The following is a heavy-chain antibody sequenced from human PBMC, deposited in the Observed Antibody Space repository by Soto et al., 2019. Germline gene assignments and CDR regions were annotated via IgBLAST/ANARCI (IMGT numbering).Heavy chain of an antibody. CDR3: ARRAETNGWNGFGADKYYFDF. CDR2: LNPNTGNS. CDR1: GYSFTSYD. J-gene: IGHJ4*02. V-gene: IGHV1-8*01. Sequence: XSVKVSCNASGYSFTSYDIYWVRQATGQGLEWMGWLNPNTGNSGYAQKFQGRITVTSDTSINTVHMELSSLRSEDTAVYYCARRAETNGWNGFGADKYYFDFWGQGTLVTVSS. D-gene: IGHD1-1*01.